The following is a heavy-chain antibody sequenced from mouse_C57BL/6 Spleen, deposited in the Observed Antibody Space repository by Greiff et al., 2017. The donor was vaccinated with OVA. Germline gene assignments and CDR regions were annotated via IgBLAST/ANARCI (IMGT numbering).Heavy chain of an antibody. Sequence: EVQLQQSGPGLVKPSQSLSLTCSVTGYSITSGYYWNWIRQFPGNKLEWMGYISYDGSNNYNPSLKNRISITRDTSKNQFFLKLNSVTTEDTATYYCARRRWVFDYWGQGTTLTVSS. J-gene: IGHJ2*01. D-gene: IGHD1-1*02. CDR1: GYSITSGYY. V-gene: IGHV3-6*01. CDR3: ARRRWVFDY. CDR2: ISYDGSN.